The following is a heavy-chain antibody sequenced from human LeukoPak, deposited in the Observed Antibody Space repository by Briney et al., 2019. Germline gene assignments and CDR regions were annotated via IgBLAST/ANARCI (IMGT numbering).Heavy chain of an antibody. D-gene: IGHD3-22*01. Sequence: SETLSLTRAVYGGSFSGYYWSWIRQPPGKGLERIGEINHSGSTNYNPSLKSRVTISVDTSKNQFSLKLSSVTAADTAVYYCARGATMIVVAYYFDYWGQGTLVTVSS. CDR2: INHSGST. CDR3: ARGATMIVVAYYFDY. CDR1: GGSFSGYY. J-gene: IGHJ4*02. V-gene: IGHV4-34*01.